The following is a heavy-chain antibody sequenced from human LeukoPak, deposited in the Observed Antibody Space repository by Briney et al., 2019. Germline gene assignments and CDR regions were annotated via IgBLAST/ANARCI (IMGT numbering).Heavy chain of an antibody. CDR1: GVMFSSYG. V-gene: IGHV3-33*01. D-gene: IGHD1-1*01. CDR2: IWFDGSNK. CDR3: ARSLNDDPPDFDC. J-gene: IGHJ4*02. Sequence: GGSLRLSCSASGVMFSSYGMHWIRQAPAKGLEWRGLIWFDGSNKYYAASVKGRFTISRDNSKNTLYMQMYSPMAHETAVDYGARSLNDDPPDFDCWGQGTLVTVSS.